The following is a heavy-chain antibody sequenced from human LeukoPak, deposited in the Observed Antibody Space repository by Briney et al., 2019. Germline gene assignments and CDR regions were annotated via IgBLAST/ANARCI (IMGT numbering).Heavy chain of an antibody. Sequence: SETLSLTCTVSGGSISSHYWSRIRQPPGKGLEWIGYIYYSGSTNYNPSLKSRVTISVDTSKNQFSLKLSSVTAADTAVYYCARGTSGDVLLWFGETDTYYFDYWGQGTLVTVSS. CDR1: GGSISSHY. V-gene: IGHV4-59*11. CDR2: IYYSGST. CDR3: ARGTSGDVLLWFGETDTYYFDY. J-gene: IGHJ4*02. D-gene: IGHD3-10*01.